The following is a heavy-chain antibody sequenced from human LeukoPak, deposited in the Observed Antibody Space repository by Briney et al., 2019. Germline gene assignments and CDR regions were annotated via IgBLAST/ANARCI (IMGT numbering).Heavy chain of an antibody. V-gene: IGHV4-39*01. Sequence: SETLSLTCTVSGGSISSSSYYWGWIRQPPGKGLEWIGSIYYSGSTYYNPSLKSRVTISVDTSKNQFSLKLSSVTAADTAVYYCASIGVWFGDYYYMDVWGKGTTVTISS. CDR1: GGSISSSSYY. CDR3: ASIGVWFGDYYYMDV. J-gene: IGHJ6*03. CDR2: IYYSGST. D-gene: IGHD3-10*01.